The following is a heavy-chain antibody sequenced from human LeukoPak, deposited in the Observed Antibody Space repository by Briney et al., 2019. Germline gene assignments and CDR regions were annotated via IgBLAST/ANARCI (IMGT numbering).Heavy chain of an antibody. V-gene: IGHV3-48*01. J-gene: IGHJ4*02. CDR3: AKDRSSGWKSLYYFDY. CDR2: ISRSSDTI. Sequence: PGGSLRLSCAASGFTFSSYNMNWVRQPPGKGPEWVSYISRSSDTIYYADSVKGRFTISRDNAKNSLYLQMNSLRAEDTAVYYCAKDRSSGWKSLYYFDYWGQGTLVTVSS. CDR1: GFTFSSYN. D-gene: IGHD6-19*01.